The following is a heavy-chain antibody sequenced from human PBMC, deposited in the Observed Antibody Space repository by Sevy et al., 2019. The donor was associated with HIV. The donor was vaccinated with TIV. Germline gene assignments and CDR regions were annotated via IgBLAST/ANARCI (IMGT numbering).Heavy chain of an antibody. CDR3: AKGDTSTRYYYYGMDV. V-gene: IGHV3-23*01. Sequence: GGSLRLSCAASGFTFSNFGMSWVRQAPGKGLEWVSTISGSGGTTYYGDPVKGRFSISRDNSKKTLYLQMNSLRAEDTALYYCAKGDTSTRYYYYGMDVWGQGTAVTVSS. CDR2: ISGSGGTT. CDR1: GFTFSNFG. D-gene: IGHD2-2*01. J-gene: IGHJ6*02.